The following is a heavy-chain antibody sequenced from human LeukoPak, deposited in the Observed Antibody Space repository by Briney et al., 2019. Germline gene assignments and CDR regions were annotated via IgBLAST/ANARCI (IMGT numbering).Heavy chain of an antibody. D-gene: IGHD3-3*01. J-gene: IGHJ4*02. CDR2: INHSGST. CDR3: ARDGSGYNYFDY. Sequence: SETLSLTCAVYGGSFSGYYWSWIRQPPGKGLEWIGEINHSGSTNYNPSLKSRVTISVDTSKYQSSLKLSSVTAADTAVYSCARDGSGYNYFDYWGQGSLVTVSS. V-gene: IGHV4-34*01. CDR1: GGSFSGYY.